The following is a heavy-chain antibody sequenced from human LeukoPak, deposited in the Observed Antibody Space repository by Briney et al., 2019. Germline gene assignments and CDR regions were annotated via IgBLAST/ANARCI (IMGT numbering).Heavy chain of an antibody. V-gene: IGHV1-46*01. Sequence: APVKVSCKASGYTFTSYYMHWVRQAPGQGLEWMGIINPSGGSTSYAQKFQGRVTMTRDMSTSTVYMELSSLRSEDTAVYYCARDFSTNYYDSSGYPEGFDYWGQGTLVTVSS. D-gene: IGHD3-22*01. CDR2: INPSGGST. CDR3: ARDFSTNYYDSSGYPEGFDY. J-gene: IGHJ4*02. CDR1: GYTFTSYY.